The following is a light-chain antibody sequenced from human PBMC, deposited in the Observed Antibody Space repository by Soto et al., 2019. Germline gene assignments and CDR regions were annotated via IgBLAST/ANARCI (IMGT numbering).Light chain of an antibody. CDR1: QTIGSTY. Sequence: EIVLTQSPGTLSLSPGETATLSCRASQTIGSTYLAWYQQKPGQAPRLLIFGSSNRATGIPDRFSGSGSGTDFTLSISRLEPEDFAVYYCQQYASSPPLTFGGGTKVEIE. CDR3: QQYASSPPLT. CDR2: GSS. V-gene: IGKV3-20*01. J-gene: IGKJ4*01.